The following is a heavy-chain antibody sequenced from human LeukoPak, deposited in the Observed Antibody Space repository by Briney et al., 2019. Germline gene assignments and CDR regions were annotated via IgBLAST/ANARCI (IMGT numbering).Heavy chain of an antibody. CDR2: IYYSGST. D-gene: IGHD6-13*01. CDR1: GGSISSYY. CDR3: ARDRYSSSWYNWFDP. Sequence: SETLSLTCTVSGGSISSYYWSWIRQPPGKGLEWIGYIYYSGSTNYNPSLKSRVTISVDTFKNQFSLKLISVTAADTAVYYCARDRYSSSWYNWFDPWGQGTLVTVSS. J-gene: IGHJ5*02. V-gene: IGHV4-59*01.